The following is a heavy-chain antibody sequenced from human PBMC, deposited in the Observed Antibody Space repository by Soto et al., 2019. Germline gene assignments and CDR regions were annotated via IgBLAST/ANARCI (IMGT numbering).Heavy chain of an antibody. J-gene: IGHJ4*02. CDR3: ARTLPEYSYGYAHFDY. V-gene: IGHV1-69*10. D-gene: IGHD5-18*01. CDR2: ISAYNGNT. CDR1: GDTFSSYA. Sequence: ASVKVSCKASGDTFSSYAISWVRQAPGQGLEWMGWISAYNGNTNYAQKSQGRVTITADKSTSTAYMELSSLRSEDTAVYYCARTLPEYSYGYAHFDYWGQGTLVTVSS.